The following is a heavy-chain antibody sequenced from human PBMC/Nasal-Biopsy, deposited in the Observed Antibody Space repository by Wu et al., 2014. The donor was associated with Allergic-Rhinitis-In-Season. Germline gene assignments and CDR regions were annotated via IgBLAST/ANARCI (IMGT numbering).Heavy chain of an antibody. J-gene: IGHJ2*01. Sequence: TLSLTCTVSGASISSSSYYWSWIRQPPGKGLEWIGYIYNSGSTNYNPSLKSRVTMSVDTSKNQFSLKLSSVTAADTAVYYCARDVVVVTAIYYWYFDLWGRGTLVTVSS. CDR2: IYNSGST. D-gene: IGHD2-21*02. CDR3: ARDVVVVTAIYYWYFDL. CDR1: GASISSSSYY. V-gene: IGHV4-61*01.